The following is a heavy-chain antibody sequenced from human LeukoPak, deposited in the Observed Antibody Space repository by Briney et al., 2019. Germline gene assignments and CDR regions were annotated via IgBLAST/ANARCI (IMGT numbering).Heavy chain of an antibody. CDR1: GGSISSYY. Sequence: SETLSLTCTVSGGSISSYYWSWIRQPAGKGLEWIGRIYTSGSTNYNPSLKSRVTMSVDTSKNQFSLKLSSVTAADTAVYYCARVLNSGSYRHPSYFDYWGQGTLVTVSS. CDR3: ARVLNSGSYRHPSYFDY. J-gene: IGHJ4*02. CDR2: IYTSGST. D-gene: IGHD1-26*01. V-gene: IGHV4-4*07.